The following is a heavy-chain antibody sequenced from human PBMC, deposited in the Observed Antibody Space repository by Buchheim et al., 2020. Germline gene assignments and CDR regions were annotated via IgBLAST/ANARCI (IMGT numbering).Heavy chain of an antibody. J-gene: IGHJ6*02. V-gene: IGHV4-31*03. CDR2: IYYSGRP. CDR3: ARVATYLTLRQTGEYGMDI. Sequence: QVQLQESGPGLVKPSQTLSLTCTVSGGSISSGGYYWSWIRQHPGKGLEWIGYIYYSGRPYYNPSLKSRITISVDTSQNQVSLKLSSVTAADTAVYYCARVATYLTLRQTGEYGMDIWGQGTT. D-gene: IGHD2-8*02. CDR1: GGSISSGGYY.